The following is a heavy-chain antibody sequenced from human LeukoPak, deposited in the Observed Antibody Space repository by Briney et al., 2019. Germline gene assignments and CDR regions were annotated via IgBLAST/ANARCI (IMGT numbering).Heavy chain of an antibody. J-gene: IGHJ3*02. CDR1: GGSMMSLY. CDR3: ARDRFEDGFNPGGDAFDI. Sequence: SETLSLTCTVSGGSMMSLYGSWIRQPPGKGLEWIGYIYYSGSTNYNPSLKSRVSISVDTSKKQFPLKLSSVTAADTAVYYCARDRFEDGFNPGGDAFDIWGQGTTVTVSS. D-gene: IGHD5-24*01. V-gene: IGHV4-59*01. CDR2: IYYSGST.